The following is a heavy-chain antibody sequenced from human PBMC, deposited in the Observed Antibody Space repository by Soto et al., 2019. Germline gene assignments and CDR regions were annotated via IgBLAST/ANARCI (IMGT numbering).Heavy chain of an antibody. Sequence: GSLRLSCAASGFTFSNAWMSWVRQAPGKGLEWVGRIKSKTDGGTTDYAAPVKGRFTISRDDSKNTLYLQMNSLQTEDTAVYYCSTATDIWGSYGPNYWGKGTLATVSP. V-gene: IGHV3-15*01. CDR2: IKSKTDGGTT. D-gene: IGHD3-16*01. CDR3: STATDIWGSYGPNY. J-gene: IGHJ4*02. CDR1: GFTFSNAW.